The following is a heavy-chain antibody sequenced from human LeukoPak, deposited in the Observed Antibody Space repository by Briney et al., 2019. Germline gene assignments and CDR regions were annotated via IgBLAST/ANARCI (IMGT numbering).Heavy chain of an antibody. CDR3: ARLASGSYGPLTPFDY. CDR2: IYYSGST. CDR1: GGSISSYY. J-gene: IGHJ4*02. Sequence: SETLSLTCTVSGGSISSYYWSWIRQPPGKGLEWIGDIYYSGSTSYNPSLKSRVTISVDTSKNQFSLRLSSVTAADTAVYYSARLASGSYGPLTPFDYWGQGTLVTVSS. D-gene: IGHD1-26*01. V-gene: IGHV4-59*08.